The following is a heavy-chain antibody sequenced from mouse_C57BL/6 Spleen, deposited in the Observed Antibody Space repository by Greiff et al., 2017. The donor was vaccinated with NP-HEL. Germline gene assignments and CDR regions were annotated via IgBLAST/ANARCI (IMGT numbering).Heavy chain of an antibody. CDR2: IYPGDGDT. J-gene: IGHJ4*01. CDR1: GYAFSSYW. D-gene: IGHD5-1*01. V-gene: IGHV1-80*01. Sequence: VQLQQSGAELVKPGASVKISCKASGYAFSSYWMNWVKQRPGKGLEWIGQIYPGDGDTNYNGKFKGKATLTADKSSSTAYMQLSSLTSEDSAVYFCARSTYYYAMDYWGQRTSVTVSS. CDR3: ARSTYYYAMDY.